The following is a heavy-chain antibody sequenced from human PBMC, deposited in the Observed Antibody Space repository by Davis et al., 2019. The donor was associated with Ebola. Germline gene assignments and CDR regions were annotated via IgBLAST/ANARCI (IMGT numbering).Heavy chain of an antibody. D-gene: IGHD2-15*01. CDR3: ARGNRYCSGDTCANWFDP. CDR2: INSDGSRT. V-gene: IGHV3-74*01. J-gene: IGHJ5*02. Sequence: HTGGSLRLSCAASGFTFSSYAMSWVRQAPGKGLVWVSRINSDGSRTNYADSVKGRFTMSRDNAKSTLYLQMNSLRAEDTAVYYCARGNRYCSGDTCANWFDPWGQGTLVTVSS. CDR1: GFTFSSYA.